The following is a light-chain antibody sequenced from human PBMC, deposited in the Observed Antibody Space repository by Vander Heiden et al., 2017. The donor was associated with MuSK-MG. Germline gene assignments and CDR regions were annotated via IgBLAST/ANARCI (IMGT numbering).Light chain of an antibody. Sequence: EIVLTQSPGTLSLSPGERATLSCRASQSVSSRYLAWYQQKPGQAPRLLTYGASSRATGTPDRFTGSASGTDFTLTISRLDPEDFEVYYCQQYGSAQGLTFGGGSKVELK. V-gene: IGKV3-20*01. J-gene: IGKJ4*01. CDR2: GAS. CDR1: QSVSSRY. CDR3: QQYGSAQGLT.